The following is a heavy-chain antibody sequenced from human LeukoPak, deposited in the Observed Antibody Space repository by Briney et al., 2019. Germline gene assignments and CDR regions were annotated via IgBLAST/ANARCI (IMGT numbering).Heavy chain of an antibody. CDR3: ARQDYSSPEGWFDP. CDR2: MYHSGIT. Sequence: SETLSLTCTVSVGSITTTNYYWAWIRQPPGRGLEWIGSMYHSGITYHNPSLKSRVTMSVDTSKDQFSLKLISVTAADTAVYYCARQDYSSPEGWFDPWGHGTLVTVSS. D-gene: IGHD6-13*01. V-gene: IGHV4-39*01. J-gene: IGHJ5*02. CDR1: VGSITTTNYY.